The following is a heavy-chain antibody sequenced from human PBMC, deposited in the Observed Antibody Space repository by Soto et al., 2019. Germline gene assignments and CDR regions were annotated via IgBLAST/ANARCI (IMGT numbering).Heavy chain of an antibody. CDR1: GGSISSSSYS. V-gene: IGHV4-39*01. J-gene: IGHJ6*02. CDR3: ARHPGYCSGSSCSGYYTMDV. D-gene: IGHD2-15*01. CDR2: IYYGGNT. Sequence: QLQLQESGPGLVKPSETLSLTCIVSGGSISSSSYSWAWIRQPPGKGLEWIGTIYYGGNTYYNPSRTARVTRSVDTPKTQFSLELSSVAAADSAVYSCARHPGYCSGSSCSGYYTMDVWGQGTTVTVSS.